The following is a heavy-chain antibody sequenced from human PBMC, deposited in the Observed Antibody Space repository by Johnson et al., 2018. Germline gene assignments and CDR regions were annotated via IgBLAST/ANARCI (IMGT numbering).Heavy chain of an antibody. CDR3: ERGGYDSSGYYPEYFQH. CDR2: ISYDGSNK. J-gene: IGHJ1*01. D-gene: IGHD3-22*01. CDR1: EFTFSSYG. Sequence: QVQLVQSGGGVVQPGRSLRLSCAASEFTFSSYGMHWVRQAPGKGLEWVAVISYDGSNKYYADSVKGRFTISRDNSKNTLYLQMNSLRAEDTAVYYCERGGYDSSGYYPEYFQHWGQGTLVTVSS. V-gene: IGHV3-30*03.